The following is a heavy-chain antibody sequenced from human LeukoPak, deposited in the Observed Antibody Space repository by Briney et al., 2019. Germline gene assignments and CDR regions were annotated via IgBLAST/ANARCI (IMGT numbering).Heavy chain of an antibody. CDR3: PKQSYASGWNPFDY. Sequence: GGSLRLSCAASGFTFSSYAMSWVRQAPGRGLEWVSAISGSGGSTYYADSVKGRFTISRDNSKNTLYLQMNSLTAEDTAVYYCPKQSYASGWNPFDYWGQGILVTVSS. CDR2: ISGSGGST. V-gene: IGHV3-23*01. CDR1: GFTFSSYA. D-gene: IGHD6-19*01. J-gene: IGHJ4*02.